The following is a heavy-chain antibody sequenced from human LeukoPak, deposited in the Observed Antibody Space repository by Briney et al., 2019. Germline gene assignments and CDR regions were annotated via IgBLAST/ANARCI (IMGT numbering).Heavy chain of an antibody. V-gene: IGHV3-23*01. CDR1: GFTFSSYA. D-gene: IGHD3-22*01. CDR2: ISGSGGST. J-gene: IGHJ4*02. CDR3: AKDDDSTGYPSYYFDY. Sequence: GGSLRLSCAASGFTFSSYAMSWVRQAPGKGLEGVSGISGSGGSTYYADSVKGRFTISRDNSKNTLYLQMNSLRAEDTAVYYCAKDDDSTGYPSYYFDYWGQGTLVTVSS.